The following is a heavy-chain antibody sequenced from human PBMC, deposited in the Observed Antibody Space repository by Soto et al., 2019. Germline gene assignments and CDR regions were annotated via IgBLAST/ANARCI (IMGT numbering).Heavy chain of an antibody. Sequence: PGGSLRLSCAASGFTFSSYAMSWVRQAPWKGLEWVSAISGSGGSTYYADSVKGRFTISRDNSKNTLYLQMNSLRAEDTAVYYCAKGPYGGYAYYFDYWGQGTLVTVSS. D-gene: IGHD5-12*01. CDR3: AKGPYGGYAYYFDY. V-gene: IGHV3-23*01. CDR2: ISGSGGST. CDR1: GFTFSSYA. J-gene: IGHJ4*02.